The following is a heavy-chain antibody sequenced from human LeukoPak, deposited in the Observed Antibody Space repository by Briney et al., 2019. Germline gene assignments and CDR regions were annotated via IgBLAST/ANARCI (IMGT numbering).Heavy chain of an antibody. D-gene: IGHD3-3*01. Sequence: TGGSLRLSCAASGFTFDDYAMHWVRQVPGKGLEWVSGISWNSGSIGYADSVKGRFTISRDNAKKSLYLQMNSLRAEDTAVYYCARDGITIFGVVRSFDYWGQGTLVTVSS. CDR3: ARDGITIFGVVRSFDY. CDR2: ISWNSGSI. V-gene: IGHV3-9*01. J-gene: IGHJ4*02. CDR1: GFTFDDYA.